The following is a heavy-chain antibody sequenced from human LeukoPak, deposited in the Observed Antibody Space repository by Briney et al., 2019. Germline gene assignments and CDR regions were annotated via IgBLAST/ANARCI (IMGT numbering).Heavy chain of an antibody. D-gene: IGHD5-18*01. J-gene: IGHJ4*02. CDR3: ARGLRIQLWLSRFDYFDY. V-gene: IGHV1-8*03. Sequence: GASVKVSCKASGYTFTSYDINWVRQATGQGREWMGWMNPNSGNTGYAQKFQGRVTITRNTSISTAYMELSSLRSEDTAVYYCARGLRIQLWLSRFDYFDYWGQGTLVTVSS. CDR2: MNPNSGNT. CDR1: GYTFTSYD.